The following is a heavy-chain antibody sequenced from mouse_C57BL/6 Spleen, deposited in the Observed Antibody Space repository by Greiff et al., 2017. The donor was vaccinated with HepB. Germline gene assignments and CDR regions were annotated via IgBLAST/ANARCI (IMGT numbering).Heavy chain of an antibody. J-gene: IGHJ2*01. Sequence: QVTLKESGPGILQSSQTLSLTCSFSGFSLSTSGMGVSWIRQPSGKGLEWLAHIYWDDDKRYNPSLKSRLTISKDTSRNQLFLKITSVDTADTATYYCARRGGHYYGSLHFDYWGQGTTLTVSS. CDR2: IYWDDDK. CDR3: ARRGGHYYGSLHFDY. CDR1: GFSLSTSGMG. D-gene: IGHD1-1*01. V-gene: IGHV8-12*01.